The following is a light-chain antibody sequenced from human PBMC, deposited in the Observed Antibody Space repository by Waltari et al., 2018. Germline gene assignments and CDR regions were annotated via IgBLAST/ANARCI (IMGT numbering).Light chain of an antibody. V-gene: IGKV3-15*01. CDR3: QQYGSSPS. CDR2: DAS. Sequence: EIVMTQSPATLSVSPGERATLSCRASQSVSSNLAWYQQKPGQAPRLLIYDASTRATGIPARFSGSASGTEFTLTISSLQSEDFAVYYCQQYGSSPSFGPGTKVDIK. J-gene: IGKJ3*01. CDR1: QSVSSN.